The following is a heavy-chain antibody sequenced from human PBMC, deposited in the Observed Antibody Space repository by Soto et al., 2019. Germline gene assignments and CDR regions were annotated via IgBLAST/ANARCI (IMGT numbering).Heavy chain of an antibody. CDR2: IYSSGST. D-gene: IGHD6-19*01. V-gene: IGHV4-31*03. CDR1: GGSISSGGYY. J-gene: IGHJ5*02. Sequence: QVQLQESGPGLVKPSQTLTLTCTVSGGSISSGGYYWSWIRQHPGKGLEWIGYIYSSGSTYYNPSLQRRVTVTADPSKNYFPLKLSSVAAADTAVYSCARGEWLVPLACDPCGQGTLVTVSS. CDR3: ARGEWLVPLACDP.